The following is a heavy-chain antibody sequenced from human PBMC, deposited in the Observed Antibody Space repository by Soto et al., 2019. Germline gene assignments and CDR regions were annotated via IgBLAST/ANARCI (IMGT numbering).Heavy chain of an antibody. D-gene: IGHD1-26*01. J-gene: IGHJ4*02. CDR1: GYSFTSYW. CDR2: IYPGDSDT. CDR3: ARPPYSASYYYFDQ. Sequence: GESLKISCKASGYSFTSYWIGWVRQMPGKGLEWMGIIYPGDSDTIYSPSFQGQVTISADKSISTAYLQWDSLKASDTAMYYCARPPYSASYYYFDQWGQGTPVTVSS. V-gene: IGHV5-51*01.